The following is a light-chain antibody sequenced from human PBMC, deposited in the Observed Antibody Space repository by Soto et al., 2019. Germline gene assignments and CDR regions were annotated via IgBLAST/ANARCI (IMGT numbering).Light chain of an antibody. Sequence: DIQLTQSPSSLSASVGDRVTITCRASETISTDLNWYQQKPGKAPKVLIYAASSLQSGVPSRFSGSGSGTDFTLTISSLQPEDFATYYCQQSYSIPQTFGQGTKVDIK. CDR3: QQSYSIPQT. J-gene: IGKJ1*01. CDR2: AAS. V-gene: IGKV1-39*01. CDR1: ETISTD.